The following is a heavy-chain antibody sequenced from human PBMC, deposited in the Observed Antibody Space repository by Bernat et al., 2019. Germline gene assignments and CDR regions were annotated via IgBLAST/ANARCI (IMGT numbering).Heavy chain of an antibody. V-gene: IGHV4-34*01. CDR1: GGSFSGSY. J-gene: IGHJ4*02. D-gene: IGHD4-17*01. CDR3: AREDPSTVTSFDS. Sequence: QVQLQQWGAGLLKPSETLSLTCAVYGGSFSGSYWSWIRQPPGKGLEWIGEINHGGSTNYNPSLKSRLTISVDTSKNQFSLKLNSVTAADAAVYYCAREDPSTVTSFDSWGQGTLVTVSS. CDR2: INHGGST.